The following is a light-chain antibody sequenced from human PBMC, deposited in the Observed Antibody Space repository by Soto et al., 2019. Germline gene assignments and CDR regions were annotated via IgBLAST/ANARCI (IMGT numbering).Light chain of an antibody. CDR2: GTS. CDR3: QQYNHWWT. Sequence: EIQTTQSPATLSPRPGPILTVSCRASQRVSSNLAWYQQKPGQAPRLLIYGTSTRATGIPGRFSGSGSGTDFTLTISSLQSEDFAVYYCQQYNHWWTCGQGTKVGIK. CDR1: QRVSSN. V-gene: IGKV3-15*01. J-gene: IGKJ1*01.